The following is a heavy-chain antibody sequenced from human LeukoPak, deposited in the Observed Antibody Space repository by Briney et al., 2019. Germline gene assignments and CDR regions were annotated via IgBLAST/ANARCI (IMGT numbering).Heavy chain of an antibody. CDR2: ISYDGSNK. J-gene: IGHJ4*02. CDR3: ARAYDSSGYPLVGY. Sequence: PGGSLRLSCAASGFTFSSYVMHWVRQAPGKGLEWVAVISYDGSNKYYADPVKGRFTISRDNSKNTLYLQMNSLRAEDTAVYYCARAYDSSGYPLVGYWGQGTLVTVSS. D-gene: IGHD3-22*01. CDR1: GFTFSSYV. V-gene: IGHV3-30-3*01.